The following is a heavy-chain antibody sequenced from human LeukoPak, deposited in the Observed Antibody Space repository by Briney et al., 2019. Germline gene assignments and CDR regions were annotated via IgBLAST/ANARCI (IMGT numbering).Heavy chain of an antibody. Sequence: PGGSLRLSCAASGFTFSSYSMSWVRQAPGKGLEWVSSISSSSSYIYYADSVKGRFTISRDNAKNSLYLQMNSLRAEDTAMYYCARVGNWNYEDYWGQGTLVTVSS. J-gene: IGHJ4*02. D-gene: IGHD1-7*01. CDR2: ISSSSSYI. CDR3: ARVGNWNYEDY. V-gene: IGHV3-21*01. CDR1: GFTFSSYS.